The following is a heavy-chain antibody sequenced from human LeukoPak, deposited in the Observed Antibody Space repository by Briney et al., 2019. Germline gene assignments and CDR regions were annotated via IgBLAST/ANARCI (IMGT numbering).Heavy chain of an antibody. V-gene: IGHV1-69*01. CDR3: ASVGVPTYYYDSSAYPGNYFDY. CDR1: GGTFSSYA. CDR2: IIPIFGTA. Sequence: SVKVSCKASGGTFSSYAISWVRQAPGQGLEWMGGIIPIFGTANYAQKFQGRVTITADESTSTAYMELSSLRSEDTAVYYCASVGVPTYYYDSSAYPGNYFDYWGQGTLVTVSS. J-gene: IGHJ4*02. D-gene: IGHD3-22*01.